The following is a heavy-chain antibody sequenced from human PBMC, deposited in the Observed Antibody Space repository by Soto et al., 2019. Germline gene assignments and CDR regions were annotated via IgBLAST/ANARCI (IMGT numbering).Heavy chain of an antibody. CDR2: IIPIFGTA. CDR1: GVTLKSRS. J-gene: IGHJ4*02. D-gene: IGHD3-10*01. CDR3: ASQSPREAPEYYFDY. V-gene: IGHV1-69*01. Sequence: GVTLKSRSLWSAQHAHRQGLEWMGGIIPIFGTANYAQKFQGRVTITADESTSTAYMELSSLRSEDTAVYYCASQSPREAPEYYFDYSGQRTLV.